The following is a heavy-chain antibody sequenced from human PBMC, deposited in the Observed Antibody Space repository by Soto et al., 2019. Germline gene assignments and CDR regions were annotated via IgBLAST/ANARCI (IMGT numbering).Heavy chain of an antibody. CDR2: VYHSGTT. V-gene: IGHV4-39*01. CDR1: GGSINNGDYF. Sequence: PSETLSLTCTVSGGSINNGDYFWGWIRQPPGKGLEWIGSVYHSGTTNYNPSLKSRVTISVDTSKNQFSLNLRSVTAADTAVYYCAKVVVGATRHPDVDSWGQGTLVTVSS. D-gene: IGHD2-15*01. CDR3: AKVVVGATRHPDVDS. J-gene: IGHJ4*02.